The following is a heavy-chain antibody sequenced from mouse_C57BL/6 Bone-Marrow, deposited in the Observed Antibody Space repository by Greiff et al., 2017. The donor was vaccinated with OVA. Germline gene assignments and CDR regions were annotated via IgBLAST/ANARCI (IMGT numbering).Heavy chain of an antibody. CDR3: ARLLLRSY. V-gene: IGHV1-26*01. Sequence: EVQLQQSGPELVKPGASVKISCKASGYTFTDYYMNWVNQSHGKSLEWIGDINPNNGGTSYNQKFKGKATLTVDKSSSTAYMELRSLTSEDSAGYYCARLLLRSYWGQGTLVTVSA. J-gene: IGHJ3*01. CDR2: INPNNGGT. D-gene: IGHD1-1*01. CDR1: GYTFTDYY.